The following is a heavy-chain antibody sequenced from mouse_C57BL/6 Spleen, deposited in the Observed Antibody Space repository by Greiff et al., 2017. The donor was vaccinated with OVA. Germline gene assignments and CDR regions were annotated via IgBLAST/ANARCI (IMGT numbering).Heavy chain of an antibody. D-gene: IGHD1-1*01. J-gene: IGHJ4*01. CDR2: IYPGDGDT. Sequence: QVQLKQSGPELVKPGASVKISCKASGYAFSSSWMNWVKQRPGKGLEWIGRIYPGDGDTNYNGKFKGKATLTADKSSSTAYMQLSSLTSEDSAVYFCARDYITTGVEGAMDYWGQGTSVTVSS. CDR1: GYAFSSSW. CDR3: ARDYITTGVEGAMDY. V-gene: IGHV1-82*01.